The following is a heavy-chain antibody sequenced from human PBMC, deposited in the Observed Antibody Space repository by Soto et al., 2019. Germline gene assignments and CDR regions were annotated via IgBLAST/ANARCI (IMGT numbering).Heavy chain of an antibody. D-gene: IGHD3-10*01. CDR1: GCSLSTSGVC. CDR2: IYWDDDK. Sequence: QITLKASGPTLVKPTQTLTLTCTFSGCSLSTSGVCVGWIRQPPGKALEWIALIYWDDDKLYSPSLKSRLTITTDTSKSQVVLTITNMDPVDTATYDSAHRLGHWFGSYNWFDPWGQGTLVTVSS. CDR3: AHRLGHWFGSYNWFDP. J-gene: IGHJ5*02. V-gene: IGHV2-5*02.